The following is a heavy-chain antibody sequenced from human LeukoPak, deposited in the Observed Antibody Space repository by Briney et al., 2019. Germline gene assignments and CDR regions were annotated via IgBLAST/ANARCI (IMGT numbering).Heavy chain of an antibody. CDR2: INAGNGNT. V-gene: IGHV1-3*01. CDR3: ARDQAAADPGAPFDP. Sequence: GASVKVSCKASGYTFTTYAIHWVRQAPGQRLEWMGWINAGNGNTKYSQKFQGRVTITRDTSASTAYMELSSLRSEDTAVYYCARDQAAADPGAPFDPWGQGTLVTVSS. D-gene: IGHD6-13*01. J-gene: IGHJ5*02. CDR1: GYTFTTYA.